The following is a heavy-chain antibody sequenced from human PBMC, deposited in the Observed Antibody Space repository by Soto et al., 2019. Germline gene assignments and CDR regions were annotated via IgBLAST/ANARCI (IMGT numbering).Heavy chain of an antibody. CDR1: GFTFSAYY. CDR3: VREYYYGMDV. CDR2: ITSSSDYT. Sequence: QEQLVESGGGLVRPGGSLRLSCAASGFTFSAYYMTWMRQAPGKGLEWVSYITSSSDYTNYAGSVKGRFTISRDNAKNSRYLQMDSLRAEDTAVYYCVREYYYGMDVWGQGTTVTVSS. J-gene: IGHJ6*02. V-gene: IGHV3-11*05.